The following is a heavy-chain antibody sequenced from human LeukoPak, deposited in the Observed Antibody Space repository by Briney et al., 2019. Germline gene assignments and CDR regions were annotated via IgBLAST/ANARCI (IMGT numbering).Heavy chain of an antibody. CDR1: GYTFSSYG. J-gene: IGHJ6*03. Sequence: GASVKVSCKASGYTFSSYGISWVRQAPGQGLECLGGINTNTGNPTYGQGFTGRFVFSFDTSVSTAYLEISSLKAEDTAIYYCARSRRVVVPSTLNSADDYYYYMDVWGKGTTVTVSS. V-gene: IGHV7-4-1*02. D-gene: IGHD2-15*01. CDR3: ARSRRVVVPSTLNSADDYYYYMDV. CDR2: INTNTGNP.